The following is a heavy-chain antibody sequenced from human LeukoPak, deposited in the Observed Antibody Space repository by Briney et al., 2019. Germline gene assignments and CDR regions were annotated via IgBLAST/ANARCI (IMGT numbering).Heavy chain of an antibody. CDR3: ARESKGRSKIDY. CDR1: GFTFSGYW. V-gene: IGHV3-7*01. D-gene: IGHD4-17*01. CDR2: IKKDGSEK. Sequence: PGGSLRLSCAASGFTFSGYWMSWVRQAPGKGLEGVANIKKDGSEKYNVDSVKGRFTISRDNANNSLYLQMNSLRAEDTAVYYCARESKGRSKIDYWGQGTLVTVSS. J-gene: IGHJ4*02.